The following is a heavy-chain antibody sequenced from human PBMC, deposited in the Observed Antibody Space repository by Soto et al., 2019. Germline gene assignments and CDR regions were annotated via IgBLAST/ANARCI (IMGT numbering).Heavy chain of an antibody. CDR1: GYSFTSYW. CDR2: IYPGDSDT. D-gene: IGHD2-8*02. CDR3: ARYVLYGTARD. J-gene: IGHJ4*02. V-gene: IGHV5-51*01. Sequence: LKISCKGSGYSFTSYWIGGVRQMPGNVLEWMGIIYPGDSDTRYSPSFQGQVTISADKSISTAYLQWSSLKASDTAMYYCARYVLYGTARDWGQGTLVTVSS.